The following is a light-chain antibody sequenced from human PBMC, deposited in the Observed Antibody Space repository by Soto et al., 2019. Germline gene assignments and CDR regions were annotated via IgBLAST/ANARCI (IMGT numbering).Light chain of an antibody. CDR2: GAS. Sequence: EIVLTQSPGTLSLSPGERATLSCRASQSVSSSSLVWYQQKPGQPLRLLIYGASSRATGIPDRFSGSGSGTGFALTISRLEPEDFAVYYCQQYDGSPATFGQGTKLESK. CDR1: QSVSSSS. CDR3: QQYDGSPAT. V-gene: IGKV3-20*01. J-gene: IGKJ2*01.